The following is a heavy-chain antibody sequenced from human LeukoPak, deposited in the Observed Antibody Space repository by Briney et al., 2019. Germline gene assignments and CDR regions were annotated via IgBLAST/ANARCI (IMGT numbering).Heavy chain of an antibody. V-gene: IGHV4-39*07. CDR1: GGSISSSSYY. Sequence: PSETLSLTCTVSGGSISSSSYYWGWIRQPPGKGLEWIGEINHSGSTNYNPSLKSRVTISVDTSKNQFSLKLSSVTAADTAVYYCARTAARRFDYWGQGTLVTVSS. CDR3: ARTAARRFDY. CDR2: INHSGST. J-gene: IGHJ4*02. D-gene: IGHD6-6*01.